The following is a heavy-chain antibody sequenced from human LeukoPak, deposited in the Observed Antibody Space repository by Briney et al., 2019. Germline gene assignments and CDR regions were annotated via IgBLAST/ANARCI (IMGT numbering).Heavy chain of an antibody. CDR1: DGSISSYY. Sequence: SETLSLTCTVSDGSISSYYWSWIRQPPGKGLEWIGYIYDNGNTKYNPSLKSRLTISVDTSKNQFSLKLRSVTAADTAVYYCARTYLGYYDSSGYAYYFDYWGQGTLVPVSS. V-gene: IGHV4-59*08. CDR3: ARTYLGYYDSSGYAYYFDY. D-gene: IGHD3-22*01. J-gene: IGHJ4*02. CDR2: IYDNGNT.